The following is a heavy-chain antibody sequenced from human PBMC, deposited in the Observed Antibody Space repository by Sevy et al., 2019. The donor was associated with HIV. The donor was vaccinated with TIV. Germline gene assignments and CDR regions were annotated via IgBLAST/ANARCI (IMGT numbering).Heavy chain of an antibody. CDR3: AKGQQLITQSGSYFYYGMNV. V-gene: IGHV3-9*01. J-gene: IGHJ6*02. Sequence: GGSLRLSCAASNLTFEDYGMHWVRRAPGKGLEWVSGISRNGADIGFAASVKGRFTISRDNAKSSVYLQINSLTPEDTGVYYCAKGQQLITQSGSYFYYGMNVWGQGTTVTVSS. CDR1: NLTFEDYG. CDR2: ISRNGADI. D-gene: IGHD6-13*01.